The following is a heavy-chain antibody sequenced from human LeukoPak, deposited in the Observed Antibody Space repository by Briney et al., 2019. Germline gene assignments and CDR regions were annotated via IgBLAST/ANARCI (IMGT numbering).Heavy chain of an antibody. Sequence: PGGSLRLSCAASGFTFCSFGMSCVRPAPGEGLESLSAISSTGGTAYYADTVKGRFTISRDNSKNTLSLQMNSLRAEDTAIYYCAKNGDRGAYCSGGSCYPYYYYNMDVWGKGTTVTISS. CDR3: AKNGDRGAYCSGGSCYPYYYYNMDV. CDR2: ISSTGGTA. J-gene: IGHJ6*03. V-gene: IGHV3-23*01. CDR1: GFTFCSFG. D-gene: IGHD2-15*01.